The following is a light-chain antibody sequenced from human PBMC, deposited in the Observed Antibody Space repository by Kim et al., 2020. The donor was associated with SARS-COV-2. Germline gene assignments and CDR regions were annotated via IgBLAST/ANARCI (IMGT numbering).Light chain of an antibody. J-gene: IGKJ4*01. CDR2: AAS. CDR1: QSISSY. Sequence: ASVGDRVNITCRASQSISSYLNWYQQKPGKAPKLLIYAASSLQSGVPSRFSGSGSGTDFTLTISSLQPEDFATYYCQQSYSTPLTFGGGTKVEIK. V-gene: IGKV1-39*01. CDR3: QQSYSTPLT.